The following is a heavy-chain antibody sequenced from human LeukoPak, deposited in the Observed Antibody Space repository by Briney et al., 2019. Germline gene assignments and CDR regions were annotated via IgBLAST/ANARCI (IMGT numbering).Heavy chain of an antibody. J-gene: IGHJ6*03. CDR3: AKDPGTYGNYYYYYMDV. D-gene: IGHD4-17*01. V-gene: IGHV3-30*02. CDR2: IRSDGSAK. Sequence: QSGGALRLSCAASGFTFSSYGMHWVRQAPGKGLEWVTFIRSDGSAKFYADPVKGRFTISRDNSKNTLYLQMNSLRAEDTAVYYCAKDPGTYGNYYYYYMDVWGKGTTVTVSS. CDR1: GFTFSSYG.